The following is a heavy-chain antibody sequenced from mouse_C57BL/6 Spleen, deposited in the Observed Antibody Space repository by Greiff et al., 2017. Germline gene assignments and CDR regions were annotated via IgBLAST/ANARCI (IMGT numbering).Heavy chain of an antibody. J-gene: IGHJ2*01. Sequence: QVQLQQSGPELVKPGASVKISCKASGYAFSSSWMNWVKQRPGKGLEWIGRIYPGDGDTNYNGKFKGKATLTADKSSSTAYMQLSSLTSEDSAVYVCAGNVSPWYVVYWGQGTTLTVSS. V-gene: IGHV1-82*01. CDR2: IYPGDGDT. CDR3: AGNVSPWYVVY. CDR1: GYAFSSSW.